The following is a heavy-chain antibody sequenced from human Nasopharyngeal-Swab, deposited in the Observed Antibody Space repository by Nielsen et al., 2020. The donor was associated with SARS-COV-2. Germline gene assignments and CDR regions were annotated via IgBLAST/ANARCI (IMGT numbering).Heavy chain of an antibody. Sequence: GESLKISCAASGFTFRSYGMHWVRQAPGKGLEWVAVIWYDGSNKYYADSVKGRFTISRDNSKNTLYLQMNSLRAEDTAVYYCAREVALYGMDVWGQGTTVTVSS. D-gene: IGHD2-15*01. CDR1: GFTFRSYG. CDR3: AREVALYGMDV. J-gene: IGHJ6*02. V-gene: IGHV3-33*01. CDR2: IWYDGSNK.